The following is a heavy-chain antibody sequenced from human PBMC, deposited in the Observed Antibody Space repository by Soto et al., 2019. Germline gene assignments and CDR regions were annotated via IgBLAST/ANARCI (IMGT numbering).Heavy chain of an antibody. D-gene: IGHD3-9*01. CDR3: ARDFERSAIGP. CDR2: IAYSGDT. CDR1: GGSITGADSY. V-gene: IGHV4-31*11. J-gene: IGHJ5*02. Sequence: QVNLQQSGPGLVKASETLSLSCAVSGGSITGADSYWFWIRKPPGKGLEWIDYIAYSGDTYYNPRLRSRVTSSADRSEIKFSLTLKSVTAADTAVYFCARDFERSAIGPCGQGTSVTVSS.